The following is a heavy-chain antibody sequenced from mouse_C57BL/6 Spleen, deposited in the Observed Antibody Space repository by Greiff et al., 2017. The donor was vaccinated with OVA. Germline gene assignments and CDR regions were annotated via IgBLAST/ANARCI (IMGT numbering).Heavy chain of an antibody. CDR1: GYAFSSYW. D-gene: IGHD1-1*01. J-gene: IGHJ2*01. CDR2: IYPGDGDT. V-gene: IGHV1-80*01. CDR3: ASYYGSHPDFDY. Sequence: VQLQESGAELVKPGASVKISCKASGYAFSSYWMNWVKQRPGKGLEWIGQIYPGDGDTNYNGKFKGKATLTADKSSSTAYMQLSSLTSEDSAVYFCASYYGSHPDFDYWGQGTTLTVSS.